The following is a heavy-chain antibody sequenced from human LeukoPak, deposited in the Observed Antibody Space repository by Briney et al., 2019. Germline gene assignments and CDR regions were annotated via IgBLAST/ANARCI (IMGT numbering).Heavy chain of an antibody. CDR2: ISGSGGNT. J-gene: IGHJ5*02. D-gene: IGHD3-10*01. CDR3: AKNARFGELLSCFDP. Sequence: PGGSLRLSCAASGFTFSSYAMSWVRQAPGKGLEWVSAISGSGGNTDYADSVKGRFTISRDNSKNTLYLQMNSLRAEDTAVYYCAKNARFGELLSCFDPWSQGSLVTVSS. CDR1: GFTFSSYA. V-gene: IGHV3-23*01.